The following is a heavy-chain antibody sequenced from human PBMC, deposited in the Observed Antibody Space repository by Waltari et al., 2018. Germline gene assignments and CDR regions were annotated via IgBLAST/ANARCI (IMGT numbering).Heavy chain of an antibody. D-gene: IGHD2-21*01. J-gene: IGHJ3*01. V-gene: IGHV4-34*01. CDR3: ARKPQQNCDTVKCHAFDF. CDR2: INHSGQM. CDR1: GGSFSGHY. Sequence: QVQLRQWGGGLLRPSETLSLTCAVYGGSFSGHYWSWIRQAPGKRLEWMTEINHSGQMNFNPSLQSRVFKSVVTSKNQFSLNLNSVTAADTALYYCARKPQQNCDTVKCHAFDFWGQGTTVTVSS.